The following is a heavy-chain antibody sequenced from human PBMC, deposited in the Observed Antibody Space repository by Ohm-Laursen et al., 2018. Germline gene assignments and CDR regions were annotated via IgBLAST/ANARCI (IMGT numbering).Heavy chain of an antibody. V-gene: IGHV3-23*01. D-gene: IGHD2-2*03. CDR3: AKGWIYLDY. CDR2: ISGSGGTT. J-gene: IGHJ4*02. CDR1: GFTFTNYG. Sequence: SLRLSCAASGFTFTNYGMNWVRQAPGKGLEWVSAISGSGGTTNYADSDAVKGRFTISRDNSKNTLYLQMNSLRAEDTAVYYCAKGWIYLDYWGQGTLVTVSS.